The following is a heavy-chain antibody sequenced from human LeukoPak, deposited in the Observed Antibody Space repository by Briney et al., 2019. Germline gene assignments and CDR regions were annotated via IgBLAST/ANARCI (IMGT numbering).Heavy chain of an antibody. V-gene: IGHV4-59*08. D-gene: IGHD2-2*01. CDR2: INYRGTT. J-gene: IGHJ4*02. CDR3: ARLSRDIVVVAAAVGYYFDY. Sequence: SETLSLTCTVSGDSISSHYWSWIRQSPGKGLEYIGYINYRGTTNYNPSLKSRVTISVDTSKNQFSLKLSSVTAADTAVYYCARLSRDIVVVAAAVGYYFDYWGQGTLVTVSP. CDR1: GDSISSHY.